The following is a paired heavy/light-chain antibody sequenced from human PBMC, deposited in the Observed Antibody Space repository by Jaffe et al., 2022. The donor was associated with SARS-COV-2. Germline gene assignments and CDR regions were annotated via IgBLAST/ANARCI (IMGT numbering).Light chain of an antibody. CDR1: TGTVTGGYY. CDR2: STG. V-gene: IGLV7-43*01. Sequence: QTVVTQEPSLTVSPGGTVTLTCASSTGTVTGGYYPNWFQQKPGQAPRALIYSTGNKHSWTPARFSGSLLGGKAALTLSGVQPEDEADYYCLLYYGGAVIFGGGTKLTVL. J-gene: IGLJ2*01. CDR3: LLYYGGAVI.
Heavy chain of an antibody. J-gene: IGHJ4*02. D-gene: IGHD6-19*01. CDR1: GGSISSANYY. CDR2: IYSSGST. V-gene: IGHV4-61*02. Sequence: QVQLQESGPGLVKPSQALSLTCTVSGGSISSANYYWTWIRQPAGKGLEWIGHIYSSGSTNYNPSLKSRVAISVDTFKNQFSLKLNSVTAADTAVYYCAGFGPSSGWYDRDYWGQGTLVTVSS. CDR3: AGFGPSSGWYDRDY.